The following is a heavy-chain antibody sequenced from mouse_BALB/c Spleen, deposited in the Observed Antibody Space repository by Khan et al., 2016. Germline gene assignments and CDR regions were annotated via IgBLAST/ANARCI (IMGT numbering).Heavy chain of an antibody. J-gene: IGHJ2*01. CDR2: ILTGSGST. D-gene: IGHD3-1*01. Sequence: QVQLQQSGAELMKPGASVKISCKATGYTFSSYWIEWVKQRPGHGLEWIGEILTGSGSTNYNEKFKGKATFTADTSSTTAYMQISSLTSEDSAVYYCSSLIHLELRDYFDYWAQGTTLAVSS. V-gene: IGHV1-9*01. CDR3: SSLIHLELRDYFDY. CDR1: GYTFSSYW.